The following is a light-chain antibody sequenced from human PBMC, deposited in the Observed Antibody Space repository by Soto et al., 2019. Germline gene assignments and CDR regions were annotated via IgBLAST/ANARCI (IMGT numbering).Light chain of an antibody. J-gene: IGLJ1*01. V-gene: IGLV2-23*01. Sequence: QSALTQPASVSGSPGQSITISCTGTSSDVGGYNLVSWYQQHPGKAPKVMIYEGSKRPSGVSNRFSGSKSGNTASLTISGLQAEDEADYYCCSYAGSSTYVFGTGTKVTDL. CDR3: CSYAGSSTYV. CDR2: EGS. CDR1: SSDVGGYNL.